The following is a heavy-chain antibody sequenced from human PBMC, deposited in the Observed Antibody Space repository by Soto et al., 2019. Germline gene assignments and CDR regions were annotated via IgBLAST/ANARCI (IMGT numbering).Heavy chain of an antibody. CDR2: IYWDDDK. J-gene: IGHJ5*02. CDR1: GFSLTTRGVG. D-gene: IGHD3-16*01. V-gene: IGHV2-5*05. Sequence: QITLKESGPTLVKPTQTLTLTCTFSGFSLTTRGVGVGWIRQPPGKALECLALIYWDDDKRYGPSLQSRLSITKDTSKTQVVLTMTNVDPVDTATYYCAHIPNYYQYDWFDPWGQGTLVSVSS. CDR3: AHIPNYYQYDWFDP.